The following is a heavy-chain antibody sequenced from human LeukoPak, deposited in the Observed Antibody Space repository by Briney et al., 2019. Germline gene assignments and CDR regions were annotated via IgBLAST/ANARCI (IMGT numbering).Heavy chain of an antibody. CDR2: INHSGST. CDR3: ARTGLYYYDSSGYPYYFDY. CDR1: GGAFSGYY. V-gene: IGHV4-34*01. D-gene: IGHD3-22*01. J-gene: IGHJ4*02. Sequence: PSETLSLTCAVYGGAFSGYYWSWIRQPPGQGLGWSGEINHSGSTNYNPSLKSRVTISVDTSKNQFSLKLSSVTAAHTAVYYCARTGLYYYDSSGYPYYFDYWGQGTLVTVSS.